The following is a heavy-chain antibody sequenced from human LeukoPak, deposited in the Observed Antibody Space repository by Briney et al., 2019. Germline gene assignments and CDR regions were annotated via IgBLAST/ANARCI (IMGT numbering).Heavy chain of an antibody. D-gene: IGHD2-15*01. CDR2: INSSGSTI. V-gene: IGHV3-48*03. Sequence: GGSPRLSCAASGFTYIMYEMMYVPAAPGERVEWVLYINSSGSTIYYADSVTGRFTNPRDNDKNSLYLQMNSLRAEDTAGYYCARARLYSCDHWGKGTLVTVSS. CDR1: GFTYIMYE. CDR3: ARARLYSCDH. J-gene: IGHJ4*02.